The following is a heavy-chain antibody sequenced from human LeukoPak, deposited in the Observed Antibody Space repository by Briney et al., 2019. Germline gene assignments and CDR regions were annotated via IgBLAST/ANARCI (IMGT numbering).Heavy chain of an antibody. CDR2: IYYSGST. J-gene: IGHJ3*02. CDR1: GGSISSSSYY. D-gene: IGHD2-2*01. V-gene: IGHV4-39*07. CDR3: ARDLWYCNSNSCSPYVLDI. Sequence: SETLSLTCTVSGGSISSSSYYWGWIRQPPGKGLEWIGSIYYSGSTYYNPSLKSRVTILVDTSKNQFSLKLSSVTAADTAVYYCARDLWYCNSNSCSPYVLDIWGQGTRVTVSS.